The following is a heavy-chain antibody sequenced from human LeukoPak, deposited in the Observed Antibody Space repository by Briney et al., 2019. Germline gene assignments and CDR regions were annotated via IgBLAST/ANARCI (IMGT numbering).Heavy chain of an antibody. J-gene: IGHJ6*03. CDR3: AREDYISSWYPHYYMDV. V-gene: IGHV6-1*01. D-gene: IGHD6-13*01. CDR1: GDSVSSNSAA. CDR2: TYYRSKWYN. Sequence: SQTLSLTCAISGDSVSSNSAAWNWIRQSPSRGLEWLGRTYYRSKWYNDYAVSVKSRITINPDTSKNQFSLQLNSVTPEDTAVYYCAREDYISSWYPHYYMDVWGKGTTVTISS.